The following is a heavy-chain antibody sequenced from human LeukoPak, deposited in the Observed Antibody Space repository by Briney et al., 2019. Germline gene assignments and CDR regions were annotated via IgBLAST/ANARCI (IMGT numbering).Heavy chain of an antibody. J-gene: IGHJ4*02. V-gene: IGHV4-34*01. Sequence: SETLSLTCTVSGGSISSYYWSWIRQPPGKGLEWIGEINHSGSTNYNPSLKSRVTISVDTSKNQFSLKLSSVTAADTAVYYCAREQLVRRGVDYWGQGTLVTVSS. D-gene: IGHD6-6*01. CDR3: AREQLVRRGVDY. CDR2: INHSGST. CDR1: GGSISSYY.